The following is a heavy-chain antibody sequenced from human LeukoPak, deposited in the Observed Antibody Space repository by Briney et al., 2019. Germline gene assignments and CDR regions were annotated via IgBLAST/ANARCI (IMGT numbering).Heavy chain of an antibody. J-gene: IGHJ4*02. CDR3: ARGPPNWGYDY. CDR2: MSPNSGDT. V-gene: IGHV1-8*01. CDR1: GYTFTSYD. Sequence: GASVKVSCKASGYTFTSYDFNWVRQATGQRPEWMGWMSPNSGDTGYAQKFQDRVTMTRNTSISTAYMGLSSLRSDDTAVYHCARGPPNWGYDYWGPGTLVTVSS. D-gene: IGHD7-27*01.